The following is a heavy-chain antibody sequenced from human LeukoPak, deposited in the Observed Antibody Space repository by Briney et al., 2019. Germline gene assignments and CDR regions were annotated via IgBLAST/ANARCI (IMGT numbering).Heavy chain of an antibody. Sequence: ASVKVSCKASGGTFSSYAISWVRQAPGQGLEWMGRIIPILGIANYAQKFQGRVTITADKSTSTAYMELSSLRSEDTAVYYCARGPSYYYGSGSKNPQDYWGQGTLVTVSS. CDR3: ARGPSYYYGSGSKNPQDY. V-gene: IGHV1-69*04. J-gene: IGHJ4*02. D-gene: IGHD3-10*01. CDR1: GGTFSSYA. CDR2: IIPILGIA.